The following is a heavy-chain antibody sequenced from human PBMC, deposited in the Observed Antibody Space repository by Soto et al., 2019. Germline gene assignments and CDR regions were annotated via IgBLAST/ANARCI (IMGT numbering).Heavy chain of an antibody. CDR3: ARGLINSTVAGQIYY. Sequence: KVCCNASGGTFSRYGISWVRQAPGQGLEWMGGIIPIFGTANYAQKFQGRVTITADESTSTAYMELSSLRSEDTAVYYCARGLINSTVAGQIYYLAKGT. V-gene: IGHV1-69*01. CDR1: GGTFSRYG. J-gene: IGHJ4*02. D-gene: IGHD4-4*01. CDR2: IIPIFGTA.